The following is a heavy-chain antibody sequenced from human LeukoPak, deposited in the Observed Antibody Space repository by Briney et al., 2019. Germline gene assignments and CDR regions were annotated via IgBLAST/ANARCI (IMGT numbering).Heavy chain of an antibody. CDR2: ISSSGSTI. J-gene: IGHJ4*02. V-gene: IGHV3-48*03. D-gene: IGHD3-22*01. CDR3: ARDRGSGYIFRDY. Sequence: GGSLRLSCAASGFTFSSYEMNWVRQAPGKGLEWVSYISSSGSTIYYADSVKGRFTISRDNAKNSLYLQMNSLRAEDTAVYYCARDRGSGYIFRDYWGQGTLVTVSS. CDR1: GFTFSSYE.